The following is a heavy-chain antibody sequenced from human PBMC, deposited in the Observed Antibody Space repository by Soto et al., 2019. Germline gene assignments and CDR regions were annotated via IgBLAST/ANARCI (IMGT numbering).Heavy chain of an antibody. V-gene: IGHV3-7*03. CDR2: IKQDGSEK. D-gene: IGHD2-21*02. J-gene: IGHJ5*02. CDR3: ARDSSVVVVTAPPWFDP. Sequence: GSLRLSCAASGFTFSRYEMNWVRQAPGNGLEWVAKIKQDGSEKYYVDSVKGRFTISRDNAKNSLYLQMNSRRAEATAVYYCARDSSVVVVTAPPWFDPWGQGTLVTVSS. CDR1: GFTFSRYE.